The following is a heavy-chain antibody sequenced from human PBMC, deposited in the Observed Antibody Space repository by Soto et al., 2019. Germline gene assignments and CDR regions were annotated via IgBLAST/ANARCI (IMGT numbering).Heavy chain of an antibody. J-gene: IGHJ4*02. CDR3: AKDRAPYYSDY. CDR2: ISGSGGST. V-gene: IGHV3-23*01. Sequence: RLSCADSGFAFSSYAMSWVRQAPGKGLEWVSAISGSGGSTYYADSVKGRFTISRDNSKNTLYLQMNSLRAEDTAVYYCAKDRAPYYSDYWGKGTLVTVSS. CDR1: GFAFSSYA.